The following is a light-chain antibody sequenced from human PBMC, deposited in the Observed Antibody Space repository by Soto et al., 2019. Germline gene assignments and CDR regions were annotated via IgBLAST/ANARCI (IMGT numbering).Light chain of an antibody. V-gene: IGKV3-20*01. CDR3: QQYSSSPPEFT. J-gene: IGKJ3*01. CDR2: GAS. CDR1: QSVNSNY. Sequence: EIVLTQSPGTLSVSPGERVTLSCRANQSVNSNYLAWYQQRPGQAPRLLIFGASYRATGIPDRFSGSGSGTDFTLTIRRLEPEDVAVYYCQQYSSSPPEFTFGPGTKVDSK.